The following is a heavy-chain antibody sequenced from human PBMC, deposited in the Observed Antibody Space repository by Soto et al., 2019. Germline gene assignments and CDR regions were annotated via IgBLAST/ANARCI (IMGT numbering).Heavy chain of an antibody. D-gene: IGHD1-26*01. J-gene: IGHJ4*02. V-gene: IGHV4-31*03. Sequence: SSETLSLTCTVSGGSISSGGYYWSWIRQHPGKGLEWIGYIYHSGTTYYNPSLKSRVTISVDTSKNQFSLKLTSVTAADTAVYSCAKRMMIGSYFAAFDCWGQGSLVTVSS. CDR3: AKRMMIGSYFAAFDC. CDR2: IYHSGTT. CDR1: GGSISSGGYY.